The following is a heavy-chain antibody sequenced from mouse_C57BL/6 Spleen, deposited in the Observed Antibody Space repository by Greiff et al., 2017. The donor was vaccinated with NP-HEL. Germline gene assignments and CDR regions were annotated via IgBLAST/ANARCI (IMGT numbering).Heavy chain of an antibody. CDR1: GYTFTSYD. V-gene: IGHV1-85*01. CDR3: ARSAGSGYYGY. CDR2: IYPRDGST. D-gene: IGHD1-1*01. J-gene: IGHJ2*01. Sequence: VQLQQSGPELVKTGASVKLSCKASGYTFTSYDINWVKQRPGQGLEWIGWIYPRDGSTKYNEKFKGKATLTVDKSSSTAYMQLSSLTSEDSAVYYCARSAGSGYYGYWGQGTTLTVSS.